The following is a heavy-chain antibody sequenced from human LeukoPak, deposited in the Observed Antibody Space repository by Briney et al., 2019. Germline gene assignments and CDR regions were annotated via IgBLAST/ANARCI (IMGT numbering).Heavy chain of an antibody. Sequence: ASVKVSCKASGYTFTSYGISWVRQAPGQGLEWMGWISAYNGNTNYAQKLQGRVTMTTDTSTSTAYMELRSLRSDDTAVYYCAGGVDYGSGSYYTPRPQGFDPWGQGTLVTVSS. V-gene: IGHV1-18*01. CDR2: ISAYNGNT. CDR3: AGGVDYGSGSYYTPRPQGFDP. CDR1: GYTFTSYG. J-gene: IGHJ5*02. D-gene: IGHD3-10*01.